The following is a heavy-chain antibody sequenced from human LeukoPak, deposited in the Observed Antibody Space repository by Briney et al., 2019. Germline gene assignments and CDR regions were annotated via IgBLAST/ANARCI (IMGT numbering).Heavy chain of an antibody. J-gene: IGHJ3*02. V-gene: IGHV3-9*01. Sequence: PGGSLRLSCAASGFTFDESAMHWVRQAPGKGLEWVSGIGWDSNSIIYADSVKGRFTISGDNAKNSLYLQMNSLRAEDTALNYCAKAMAAPGAFDIWGQGTVVTVSS. D-gene: IGHD5-24*01. CDR2: IGWDSNSI. CDR1: GFTFDESA. CDR3: AKAMAAPGAFDI.